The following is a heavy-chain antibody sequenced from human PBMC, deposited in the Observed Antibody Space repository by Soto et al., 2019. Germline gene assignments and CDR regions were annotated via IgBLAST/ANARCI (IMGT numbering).Heavy chain of an antibody. J-gene: IGHJ6*02. Sequence: QVQLVQSGAEEKKPGASVKVSCKASGYTFTSYAMHWVRQAPGQRLEWMGWINAGNGNTKYSQKFQGRVTITRDTAASTAYMELSSLRSEDTAVYYCARAPSYYGMDVWGQGTTVTVSS. V-gene: IGHV1-3*05. CDR1: GYTFTSYA. CDR3: ARAPSYYGMDV. CDR2: INAGNGNT.